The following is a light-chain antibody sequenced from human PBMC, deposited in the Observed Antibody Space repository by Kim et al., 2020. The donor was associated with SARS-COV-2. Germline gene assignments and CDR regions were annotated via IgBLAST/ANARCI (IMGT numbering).Light chain of an antibody. V-gene: IGLV1-44*01. J-gene: IGLJ3*02. CDR1: SSNIGSNT. Sequence: GQRVTISCSGSSSNIGSNTVNGYQQLPGTAPKLLFYSNNQRPSGVPDRFSGSKSGTSASLAISGLQSEDEADYYCAAWDDSLNGWVFGGGTQLTVL. CDR2: SNN. CDR3: AAWDDSLNGWV.